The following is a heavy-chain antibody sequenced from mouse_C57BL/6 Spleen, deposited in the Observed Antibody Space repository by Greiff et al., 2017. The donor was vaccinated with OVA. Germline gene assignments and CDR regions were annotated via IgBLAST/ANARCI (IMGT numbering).Heavy chain of an antibody. CDR1: SYTFTSYW. V-gene: IGHV1-55*01. D-gene: IGHD2-3*01. Sequence: QVQLQQPGAELVKPGASVKMSCKASSYTFTSYWITWVKQRPGQGLEWIGDIYPGSGSTNYNEKFKSKATLTVDTSSSTAYMQLSSLTSEDSAVYYCARSDGYPYYFDYWGQGTTLTVSS. CDR3: ARSDGYPYYFDY. J-gene: IGHJ2*01. CDR2: IYPGSGST.